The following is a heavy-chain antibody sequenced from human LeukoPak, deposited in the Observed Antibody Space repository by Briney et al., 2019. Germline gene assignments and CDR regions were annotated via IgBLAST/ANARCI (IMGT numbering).Heavy chain of an antibody. J-gene: IGHJ4*02. CDR3: ARVAVAGGIYYFDY. D-gene: IGHD6-19*01. Sequence: EGSLRLSCAASGFTYSTYAMSWVRQAPGKGLELVSTISGSGSNTYYADSVKGRFTISRDNAKNSLYLQMNSLRAEDTAVYYCARVAVAGGIYYFDYWGQGTLVTVSS. V-gene: IGHV3-23*01. CDR2: ISGSGSNT. CDR1: GFTYSTYA.